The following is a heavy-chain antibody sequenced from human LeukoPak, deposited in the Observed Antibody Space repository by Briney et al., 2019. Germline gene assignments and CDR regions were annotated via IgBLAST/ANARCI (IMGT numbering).Heavy chain of an antibody. V-gene: IGHV3-30*02. CDR2: IRYDGSNK. Sequence: GGSLRLSCAASGFTFSSYGMHWVRQAPGKGLEWVAFIRYDGSNKYYADSVKGRFTISRDNSKNTLYLQMNSLRAEDTAVYYCAKDQGVYDYVWGSYRYSPFDYWGQGTLVTVSS. J-gene: IGHJ4*02. D-gene: IGHD3-16*02. CDR1: GFTFSSYG. CDR3: AKDQGVYDYVWGSYRYSPFDY.